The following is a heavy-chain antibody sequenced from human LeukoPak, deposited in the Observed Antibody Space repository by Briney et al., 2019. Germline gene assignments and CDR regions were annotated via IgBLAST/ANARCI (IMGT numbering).Heavy chain of an antibody. CDR3: ARTPDDEGY. J-gene: IGHJ4*02. CDR2: IYYSGST. CDR1: GGSISSYY. Sequence: SETLSLTCTVSGGSISSYYWSWIRQPPGKGLEWIGYIYYSGSTNYNPSLKSRVTISVDTSKNQFSLKLSSVTAADTAVYYCARTPDDEGYWGQGTLVTVSS. V-gene: IGHV4-59*01.